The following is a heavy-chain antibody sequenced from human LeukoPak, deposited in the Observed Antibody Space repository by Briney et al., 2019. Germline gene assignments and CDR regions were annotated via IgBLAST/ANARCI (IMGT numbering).Heavy chain of an antibody. CDR3: AKDPARIVCSSTSCNDY. D-gene: IGHD2-2*01. Sequence: GGSLRLSFAASGFTFSSYAMSWVRQAPGKGLEWVSAISGSGGSTYYADSVKGRFTISRDNSKNTLYLQMNSLRAEDTAVYYCAKDPARIVCSSTSCNDYWGQGTLVTVSS. J-gene: IGHJ4*02. CDR2: ISGSGGST. CDR1: GFTFSSYA. V-gene: IGHV3-23*01.